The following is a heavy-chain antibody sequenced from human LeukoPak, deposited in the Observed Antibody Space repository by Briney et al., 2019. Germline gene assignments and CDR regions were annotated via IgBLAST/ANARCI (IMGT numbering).Heavy chain of an antibody. J-gene: IGHJ5*02. CDR3: ARRYCSGGSCPNWFDP. Sequence: SETLSLTCTVSGGSMSSYYWSWIRQPPGKELEWIGYIYYSGNTNYNPSLKSRVTISTDTSKNQFSLNLNSVTAADTAVYYCARRYCSGGSCPNWFDPWGQGTLVTVSS. CDR2: IYYSGNT. V-gene: IGHV4-59*01. D-gene: IGHD2-15*01. CDR1: GGSMSSYY.